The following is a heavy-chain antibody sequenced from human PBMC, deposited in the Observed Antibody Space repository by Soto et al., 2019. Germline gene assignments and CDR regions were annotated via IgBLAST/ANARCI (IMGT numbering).Heavy chain of an antibody. V-gene: IGHV4-34*01. Sequence: PXDRLCSTRSVYSVSVNGYYWGWIRQPPGKGLEWIGEINHSGSTNYNPSLKSRVTISVDTSKNQFSLKRSSVTAADTAVYYCASVIGGDAFDIWGQGTMVTVSS. CDR3: ASVIGGDAFDI. CDR1: SVSVNGYY. J-gene: IGHJ3*02. CDR2: INHSGST. D-gene: IGHD3-16*02.